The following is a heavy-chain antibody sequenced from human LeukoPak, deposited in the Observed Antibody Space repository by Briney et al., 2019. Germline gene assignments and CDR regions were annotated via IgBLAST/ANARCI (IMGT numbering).Heavy chain of an antibody. Sequence: ASVSVSSTASGYTFTNYGISWVRQAPGQGLEWMGWIGAYNGNTNYAQQLQGRVTVTTDTSTSTAYMELRSLRSDDTAVYYCARDPHLAAAGKGPFYYGMDVWGQGTTVTVSS. CDR3: ARDPHLAAAGKGPFYYGMDV. CDR1: GYTFTNYG. J-gene: IGHJ6*02. D-gene: IGHD6-13*01. CDR2: IGAYNGNT. V-gene: IGHV1-18*01.